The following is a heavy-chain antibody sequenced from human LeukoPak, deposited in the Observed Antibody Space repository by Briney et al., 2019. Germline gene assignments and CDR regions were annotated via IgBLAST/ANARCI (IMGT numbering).Heavy chain of an antibody. CDR2: IYPGESDT. CDR1: GYSFTSYW. D-gene: IGHD4-17*01. CDR3: ARLPTVPRDWFDP. J-gene: IGHJ5*02. Sequence: GESLKISCKGSGYSFTSYWIGWVRQMPGKGLELMGIIYPGESDTRYSPSFQGQVTISTAKTISTAYLQWISPQASHTAMYYCARLPTVPRDWFDPWGQGTLVTVSS. V-gene: IGHV5-51*01.